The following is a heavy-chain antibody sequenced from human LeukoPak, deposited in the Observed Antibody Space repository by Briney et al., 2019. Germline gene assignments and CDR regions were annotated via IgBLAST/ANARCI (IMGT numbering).Heavy chain of an antibody. CDR2: ISSSSSYI. CDR3: ARDLGYGGNSNWFDP. Sequence: GGSLRLSCAASGFTFSSYSMNWVRQAPGKGLEWVSSISSSSSYIYYADSVKGRFTISRDNAKNSLYLQMNSLRAEDTAVYYCARDLGYGGNSNWFDPWGQGTLVTVSS. CDR1: GFTFSSYS. D-gene: IGHD4-23*01. V-gene: IGHV3-21*01. J-gene: IGHJ5*02.